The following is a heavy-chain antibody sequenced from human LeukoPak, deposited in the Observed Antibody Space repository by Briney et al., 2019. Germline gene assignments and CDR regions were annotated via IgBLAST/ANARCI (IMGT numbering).Heavy chain of an antibody. D-gene: IGHD1-7*01. Sequence: GGSLRFSCAVSGLTFSVYSMNWVRQAPGKGLEGVSYISSSGNTINYAASVKGRFTISRDNAKKSLYLQMNSLRAEDTAVYYCAQMTEGNYGQGYFDYWGQGTLVTVSS. CDR2: ISSSGNTI. V-gene: IGHV3-48*04. J-gene: IGHJ4*02. CDR3: AQMTEGNYGQGYFDY. CDR1: GLTFSVYS.